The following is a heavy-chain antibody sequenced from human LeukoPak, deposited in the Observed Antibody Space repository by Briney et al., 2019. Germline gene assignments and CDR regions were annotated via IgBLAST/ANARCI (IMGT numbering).Heavy chain of an antibody. D-gene: IGHD5-18*01. V-gene: IGHV1-46*01. J-gene: IGHJ4*02. CDR3: ARDKSPSTGQLWSKVDY. CDR2: INPSGGST. CDR1: GYTFTSYY. Sequence: ASVTVSCTASGYTFTSYYMHWVRQAPGQGLEWMGLINPSGGSTSYAQKFQGRVTMTRDTSTSTVYMELSSLRSEDTAVYYCARDKSPSTGQLWSKVDYWGQGTLVTVSS.